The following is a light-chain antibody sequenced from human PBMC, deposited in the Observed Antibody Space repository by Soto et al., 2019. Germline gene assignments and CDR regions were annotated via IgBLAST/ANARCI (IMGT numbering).Light chain of an antibody. CDR3: HQYYSWPPLFT. V-gene: IGKV3-15*01. J-gene: IGKJ3*01. Sequence: EIVMTQSPATLSVSPGERATLSCRASQSISSNLAWYQQRPGQAPRLLVYGASTRATGVPARFSGSGSGTEFTLTISSLQSEDFALYYCHQYYSWPPLFTFGPGTKVDLK. CDR1: QSISSN. CDR2: GAS.